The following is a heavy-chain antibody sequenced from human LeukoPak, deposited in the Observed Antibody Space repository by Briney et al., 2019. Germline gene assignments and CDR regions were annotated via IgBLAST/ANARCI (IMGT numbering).Heavy chain of an antibody. Sequence: GGSLRLSCAASGFTLSSYSMNWVRQAPGEGLEWVSSISSSSSYIYYADSVKGRFTISRDNAKNSLYLQMNSLRAEDTAVYYCARDPGGNSHCYHYMDVWGKGTTVTVSS. CDR2: ISSSSSYI. CDR3: ARDPGGNSHCYHYMDV. D-gene: IGHD4-23*01. J-gene: IGHJ6*03. CDR1: GFTLSSYS. V-gene: IGHV3-21*01.